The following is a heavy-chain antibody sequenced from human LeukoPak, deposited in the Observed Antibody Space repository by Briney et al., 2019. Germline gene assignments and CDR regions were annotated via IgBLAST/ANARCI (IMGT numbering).Heavy chain of an antibody. D-gene: IGHD3-16*02. V-gene: IGHV4-30-4*08. Sequence: SQTLSLTCTVSGGSISSGDYYWSWIRQPPGKGLEWIGYIYYSGSTYYNPSLKSRVTISVDTSKNQFSLKLSSVTAADTAVYYCARTYYVWGSYRYAYFDYWGQGTLVTVSS. CDR3: ARTYYVWGSYRYAYFDY. CDR2: IYYSGST. CDR1: GGSISSGDYY. J-gene: IGHJ4*02.